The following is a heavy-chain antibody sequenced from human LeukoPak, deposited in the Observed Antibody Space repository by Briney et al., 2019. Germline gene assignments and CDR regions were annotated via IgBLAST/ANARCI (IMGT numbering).Heavy chain of an antibody. J-gene: IGHJ3*02. CDR2: INHSGST. CDR1: GGSFSGYY. CDR3: ARLSWSLRAFDI. Sequence: SETLSLTCAVYGGSFSGYYWSWIRQPPGKGLEWIGEINHSGSTNYNPSLKSRVTISVDTAKNQFSLKLSSVTAADTAVYYCARLSWSLRAFDIWGQGTMVTVSS. V-gene: IGHV4-34*01. D-gene: IGHD3-16*02.